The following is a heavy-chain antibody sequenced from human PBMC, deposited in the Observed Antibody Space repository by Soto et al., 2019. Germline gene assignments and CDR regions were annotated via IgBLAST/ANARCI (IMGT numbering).Heavy chain of an antibody. V-gene: IGHV4-31*03. Sequence: SQTLSLTCTVSGGSISSGGYYWSWIRQHPGKGLEWIGYIYYSGSTYYNPSLKSRVTISVDTSKNQFSLKLSSVTAADTAVYYCARIHASGYYLCYFDYWGQGTMVTVYS. CDR1: GGSISSGGYY. CDR3: ARIHASGYYLCYFDY. J-gene: IGHJ4*02. CDR2: IYYSGST. D-gene: IGHD3-22*01.